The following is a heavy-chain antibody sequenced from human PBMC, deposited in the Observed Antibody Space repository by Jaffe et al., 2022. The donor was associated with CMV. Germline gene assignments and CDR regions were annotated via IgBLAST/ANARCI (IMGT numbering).Heavy chain of an antibody. D-gene: IGHD3-22*01. J-gene: IGHJ5*02. CDR1: GFSLSTSGVG. V-gene: IGHV2-5*02. Sequence: QITLKESGPTLVKPTQTLTLTCTFSGFSLSTSGVGVGWIRQPPGKALEWLALIYWDDDKRYSPSLKSRLTITKDTSKNQVVLTMTNMDPVDTATYYCAHSYYYDIVVNLRGWFDPWGQGTLVTVSS. CDR3: AHSYYYDIVVNLRGWFDP. CDR2: IYWDDDK.